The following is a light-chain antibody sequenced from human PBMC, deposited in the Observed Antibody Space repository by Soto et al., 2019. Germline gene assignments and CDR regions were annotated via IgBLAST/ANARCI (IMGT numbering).Light chain of an antibody. J-gene: IGKJ1*01. CDR2: SAF. Sequence: IQMTQSPSSLSASVGDRVTITSRASQSAGNFLIWYQQKPGLSPTYLIYSAFNLQSGVPSRFSGSGSGTDFTLTISNLQPEDFATYDGEQSFTTWTFGQGTKVEVK. V-gene: IGKV1-39*01. CDR1: QSAGNF. CDR3: EQSFTTWT.